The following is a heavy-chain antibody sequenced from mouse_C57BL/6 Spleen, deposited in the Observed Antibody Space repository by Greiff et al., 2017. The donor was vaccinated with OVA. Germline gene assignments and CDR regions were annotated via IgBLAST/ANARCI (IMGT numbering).Heavy chain of an antibody. J-gene: IGHJ2*01. V-gene: IGHV5-6*01. D-gene: IGHD4-1*01. CDR3: ARRWDVGYFDY. Sequence: DVQLQESGGDLVKPGGSLKLSCAASGFTFSSYGMSWVRQTPDKRLEWVATISSGGSYTYYPDSVKGRFTISRDNAKNTLYLQMSSLKSEDTAMYYCARRWDVGYFDYWGQGTTLTVSS. CDR1: GFTFSSYG. CDR2: ISSGGSYT.